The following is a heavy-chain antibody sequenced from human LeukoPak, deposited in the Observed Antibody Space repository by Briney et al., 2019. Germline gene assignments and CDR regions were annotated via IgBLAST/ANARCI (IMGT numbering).Heavy chain of an antibody. CDR2: IIPILNTS. CDR3: ARGFSSCWSYFEN. D-gene: IGHD6-13*01. J-gene: IGHJ4*02. V-gene: IGHV1-69*05. Sequence: SVKVSCKASGCTFRSKAINWVRQAPGQGLEWMGGIIPILNTSIYAQKFQGRVTFMTDESATTADMELRSLRSEDTAVYFCARGFSSCWSYFENWGQGTLVSVSS. CDR1: GCTFRSKA.